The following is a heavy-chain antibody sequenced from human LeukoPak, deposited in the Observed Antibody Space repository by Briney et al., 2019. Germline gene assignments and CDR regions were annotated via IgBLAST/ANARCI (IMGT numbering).Heavy chain of an antibody. CDR2: IKTKSEGGTK. D-gene: IGHD3-9*01. CDR3: STDQGGDILTGC. CDR1: GFTFSSYW. J-gene: IGHJ4*02. V-gene: IGHV3-15*01. Sequence: PGGSLRLSCAASGFTFSSYWMSWVRQAPGKGLEWVGRIKTKSEGGTKDYAAPVRGRFTISRDDSENTLYLQMNSLKTEDTALYYCSTDQGGDILTGCWGQGTLVTVSS.